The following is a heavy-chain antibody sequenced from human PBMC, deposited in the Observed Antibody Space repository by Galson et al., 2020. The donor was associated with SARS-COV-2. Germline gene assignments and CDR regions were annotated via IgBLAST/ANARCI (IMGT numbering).Heavy chain of an antibody. D-gene: IGHD2-15*01. J-gene: IGHJ4*02. Sequence: GGSLRLSCAASGFTFSSYWMHWVRQAPGKGLMWVSRIISDGSMTNYVDSVRGRFTISRDNAKNTVYLQMNNLRVEDTAVYYCATQSLGIGGILFTRGQGTLVTVSS. CDR1: GFTFSSYW. CDR3: ATQSLGIGGILFT. V-gene: IGHV3-74*01. CDR2: IISDGSMT.